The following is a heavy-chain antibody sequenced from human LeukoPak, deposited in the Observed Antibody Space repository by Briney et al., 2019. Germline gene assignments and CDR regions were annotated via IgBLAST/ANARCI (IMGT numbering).Heavy chain of an antibody. D-gene: IGHD3-22*01. V-gene: IGHV3-11*04. Sequence: GGSLRLSCAASGFTFSDYYMSWIRQAPGKGLEWVSYISSSGSTIYYADSVKGRFTISRDNAKNSLYLQMNSLRAEDTAVYYCARDPIVAHGNWFDPWGQGTLVTVSS. J-gene: IGHJ5*02. CDR2: ISSSGSTI. CDR1: GFTFSDYY. CDR3: ARDPIVAHGNWFDP.